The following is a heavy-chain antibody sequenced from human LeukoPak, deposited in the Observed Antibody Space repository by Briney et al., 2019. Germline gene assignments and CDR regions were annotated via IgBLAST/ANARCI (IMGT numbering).Heavy chain of an antibody. CDR1: GFTFSSYG. J-gene: IGHJ6*02. V-gene: IGHV3-33*01. CDR3: ARETPYYYDSSGYYYESLYYGMDV. CDR2: IWYDGSNK. D-gene: IGHD3-22*01. Sequence: GGSLRLSCAASGFTFSSYGMHWVRQAPGKGLEWVAVIWYDGSNKYYADSVKGRFTISRDNSKNTLYLQMNSLRAEDTAVYYCARETPYYYDSSGYYYESLYYGMDVWGQGTTVTVSS.